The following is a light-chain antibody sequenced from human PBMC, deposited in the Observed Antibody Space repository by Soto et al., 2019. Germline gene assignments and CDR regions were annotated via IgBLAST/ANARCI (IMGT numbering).Light chain of an antibody. CDR2: KAF. Sequence: DIQMTQSPSTLSASVGDRVTITCRASQSISSWLAWYQQKQGKAPKRLIYKAFRLESGVPSRFSGSGSGTEFPLTISSLQPDDFATYYCQQYNSFPTFGQGTKVEIK. CDR1: QSISSW. J-gene: IGKJ1*01. V-gene: IGKV1-5*03. CDR3: QQYNSFPT.